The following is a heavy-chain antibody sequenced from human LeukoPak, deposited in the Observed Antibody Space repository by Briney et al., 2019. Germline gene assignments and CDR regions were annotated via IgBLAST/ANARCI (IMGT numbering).Heavy chain of an antibody. Sequence: SETLSLTCTVSGGSISSSSYYWGWIRQPPGKGLEWIGSIYYSGDTYYNSSLKSRVTVSVDTSNNQFSLKLSSVTAADTAVYYCARENTMVRGAFDAFDIWGQGTMVTVSS. D-gene: IGHD3-10*01. V-gene: IGHV4-39*07. CDR3: ARENTMVRGAFDAFDI. CDR2: IYYSGDT. J-gene: IGHJ3*02. CDR1: GGSISSSSYY.